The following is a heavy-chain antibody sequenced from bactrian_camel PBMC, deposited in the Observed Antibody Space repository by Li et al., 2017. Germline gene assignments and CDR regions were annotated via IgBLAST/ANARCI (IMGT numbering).Heavy chain of an antibody. CDR1: ERTDGYNGYC. J-gene: IGHJ6*01. Sequence: VQLVESGGGSVQAGGSLRLSCLASERTDGYNGYCMGWFRQSPGKEREGVAGIDVGGDGATRYADSVKGRFTISFDITKNTLYLQMNSLKPEDTAVYYCAADGAEGAVGVCYYRPTSVSGARGPRSPSP. CDR2: IDVGGDGAT. CDR3: AADGAEGAVGVCYYRPTSVS. D-gene: IGHD5*01. V-gene: IGHV3S63*01.